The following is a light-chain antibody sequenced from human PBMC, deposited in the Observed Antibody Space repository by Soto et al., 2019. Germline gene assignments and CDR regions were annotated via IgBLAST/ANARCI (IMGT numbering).Light chain of an antibody. CDR1: QDISSY. CDR2: SAS. Sequence: DIQLTQSPSFLSASVGDRVTITCRASQDISSYLAWYLQRPGKVPRFLTHSASTLQSGVPSRFSATGSGTTFTLTISSLQPEDIATYYCQQLNRFPRTFGQGTKVE. CDR3: QQLNRFPRT. J-gene: IGKJ1*01. V-gene: IGKV1-9*01.